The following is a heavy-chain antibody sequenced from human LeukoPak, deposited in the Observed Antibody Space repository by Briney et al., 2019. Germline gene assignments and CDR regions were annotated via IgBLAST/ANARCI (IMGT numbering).Heavy chain of an antibody. J-gene: IGHJ4*02. CDR2: FYYSGST. CDR1: GGSISSSSYY. V-gene: IGHV4-39*07. Sequence: SETLSLTCTVSGGSISSSSYYWGWIRQPPGKGLEWIGSFYYSGSTYYNPSLKSRVTISVDTSKNQFSLKLSSVTAADTAVYYCARGVITPVFFDYWGQGTLVTVSS. D-gene: IGHD3-10*01. CDR3: ARGVITPVFFDY.